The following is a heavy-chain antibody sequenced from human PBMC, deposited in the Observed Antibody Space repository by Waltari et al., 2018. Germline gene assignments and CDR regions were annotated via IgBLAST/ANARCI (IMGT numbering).Heavy chain of an antibody. Sequence: EVQMVESGGGLVKPGESLRLSCAASGFTFTPAWLTWVRQAPGKGLGWVGRIKGKNDCDITDFAAPVKGRFTISSDASENTVFLQMTSLRTEDSAFYYCTTLDAPWGGWGQGTLVTVSS. V-gene: IGHV3-15*05. CDR1: GFTFTPAW. CDR3: TTLDAPWGG. J-gene: IGHJ4*02. D-gene: IGHD7-27*01. CDR2: IKGKNDCDIT.